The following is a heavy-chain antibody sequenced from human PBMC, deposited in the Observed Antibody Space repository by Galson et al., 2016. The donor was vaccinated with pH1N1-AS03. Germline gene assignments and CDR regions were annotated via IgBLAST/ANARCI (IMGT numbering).Heavy chain of an antibody. Sequence: SVKVSCKASGYSFTNYGINWVRQAPGQGLEWMGWISGYDDDTNYAQNVAGRVTMTTDKSTSTVYMELRSPRSDDTAVYYCARDRGFRPDTFDIWGQGTWVTVSS. J-gene: IGHJ3*02. CDR1: GYSFTNYG. CDR3: ARDRGFRPDTFDI. V-gene: IGHV1-18*04. D-gene: IGHD2-15*01. CDR2: ISGYDDDT.